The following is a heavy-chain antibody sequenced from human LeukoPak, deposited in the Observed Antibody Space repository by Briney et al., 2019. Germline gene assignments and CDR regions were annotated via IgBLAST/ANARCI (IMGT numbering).Heavy chain of an antibody. CDR1: GGSISGGGYS. V-gene: IGHV4-30-4*07. J-gene: IGHJ6*03. CDR3: ARTTEGGYTYGYFYYYYMDV. Sequence: SETLSLTCAVSGGSISGGGYSWSWIRQPPGKGLEWIGYIYYSGTTYYNPSLKSRVTISVDTSKNHFSLKLSSVTAADTAVYYCARTTEGGYTYGYFYYYYMDVWGKGTTVTISS. CDR2: IYYSGTT. D-gene: IGHD5-18*01.